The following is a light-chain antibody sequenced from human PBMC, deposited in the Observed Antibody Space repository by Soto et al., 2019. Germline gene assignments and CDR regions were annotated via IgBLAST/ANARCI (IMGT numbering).Light chain of an antibody. CDR1: SSNIGVNT. CDR2: SNN. CDR3: SSYMDTTARVV. Sequence: QSVLTQTPSASGTPGQRVTISCSGSSSNIGVNTVNWYQHVPGTAPTLVIYSNNQRPSGVPDRFSGSRSGTSASLAISGLQSDDEADYYCSSYMDTTARVVFGGGTKLTVL. V-gene: IGLV1-44*01. J-gene: IGLJ2*01.